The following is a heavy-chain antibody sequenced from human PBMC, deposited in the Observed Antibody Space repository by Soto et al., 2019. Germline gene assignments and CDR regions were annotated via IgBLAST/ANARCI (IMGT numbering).Heavy chain of an antibody. Sequence: QEQLVQSGAEVKKPGASVKVSCKASGYAFTLYSIHCVRQAPGQGLEWMGRINPTGGSTSYSPKFQGRLTMTTDTSTTTVHMELSSLKSEDTAVFYCARSTGAYAFYIWGQGTMVTVSS. D-gene: IGHD1-1*01. CDR1: GYAFTLYS. J-gene: IGHJ3*02. V-gene: IGHV1-46*01. CDR2: INPTGGST. CDR3: ARSTGAYAFYI.